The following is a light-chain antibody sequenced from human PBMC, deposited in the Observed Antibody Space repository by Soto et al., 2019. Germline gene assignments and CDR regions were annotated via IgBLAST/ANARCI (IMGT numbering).Light chain of an antibody. CDR1: QSVSSN. J-gene: IGKJ1*01. V-gene: IGKV3-15*01. Sequence: EIVMTQSPATLSVSPGERATLSCRASQSVSSNLAWYQQKPGQAPRLLIYDASTRATGIPARFSGSGSGTEFTLTISSLQSEDFEVYYCHQYHNCPRTFGQGTKVEIQ. CDR3: HQYHNCPRT. CDR2: DAS.